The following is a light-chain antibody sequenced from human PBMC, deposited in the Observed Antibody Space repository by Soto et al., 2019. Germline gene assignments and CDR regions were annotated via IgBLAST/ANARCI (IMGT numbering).Light chain of an antibody. CDR2: DAS. V-gene: IGKV3-11*01. Sequence: EIVLTQSPATLSLSPGERATLSCRASQSVSSYFAWYQQKPGQAPRLLIYDASNGATGIPARFSGSGSGTDFTLTISSLEPEDFAVYYCQQRGNWPLTFGQGTKV. CDR1: QSVSSY. CDR3: QQRGNWPLT. J-gene: IGKJ1*01.